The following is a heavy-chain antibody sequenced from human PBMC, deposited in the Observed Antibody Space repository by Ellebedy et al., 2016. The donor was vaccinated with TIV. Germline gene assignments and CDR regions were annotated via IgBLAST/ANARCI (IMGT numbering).Heavy chain of an antibody. J-gene: IGHJ4*02. V-gene: IGHV3-23*01. CDR3: AKEVTAIFGVVIN. CDR1: GFTFSSYA. CDR2: ISGSGGST. D-gene: IGHD3-3*01. Sequence: GESLKISCAASGFTFSSYAMSWVRQAPGKGLEWVSAISGSGGSTYYADSVKGRFTISRDNSKNTLYLQMNSLRAEDTAVYYCAKEVTAIFGVVINWGQGTLVTVSS.